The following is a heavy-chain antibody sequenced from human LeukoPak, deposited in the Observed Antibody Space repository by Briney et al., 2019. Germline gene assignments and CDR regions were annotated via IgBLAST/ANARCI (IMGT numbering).Heavy chain of an antibody. V-gene: IGHV3-30-3*01. CDR2: ISYDGSKK. Sequence: GGSLRLSCAASGFTFSSYAMHWVRQAPGKGLEWVAVISYDGSKKYYADSVKGRFTISRDNSKNTLYLQMNSLRAEDTAVYYCARSRYGMDVWGQGTTVTVSS. J-gene: IGHJ6*02. CDR3: ARSRYGMDV. CDR1: GFTFSSYA.